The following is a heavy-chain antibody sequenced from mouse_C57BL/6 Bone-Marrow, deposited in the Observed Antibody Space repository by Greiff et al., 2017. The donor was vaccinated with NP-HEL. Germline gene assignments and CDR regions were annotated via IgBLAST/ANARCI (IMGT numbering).Heavy chain of an antibody. CDR2: SRNKANDYTT. J-gene: IGHJ1*03. CDR1: GFTFGVFN. CDR3: ARDADGYYDGWYFDV. D-gene: IGHD2-3*01. V-gene: IGHV7-1*01. Sequence: EVMLVESGGGLVQSGRSLRLSCATPGFTFGVFNWEGVRQAPGKGLEWIAASRNKANDYTTEYSASVKGRFIVSRDTSQSILYLQMNALRAEDTAIYYCARDADGYYDGWYFDVWGTGTTVTVSS.